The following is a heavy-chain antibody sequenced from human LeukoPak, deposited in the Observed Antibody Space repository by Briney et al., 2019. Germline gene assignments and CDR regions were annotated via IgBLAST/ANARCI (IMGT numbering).Heavy chain of an antibody. Sequence: SETLSLTCTVSGGSISSYYWSWIRQPAGKGLEWVGRIYTSGSTNYNPSLKSRVTMSVDTSKNQFSLKLSSVTAADTAVYYCARAGGGMATIPNAFDIWGQGTMVTVSS. J-gene: IGHJ3*02. V-gene: IGHV4-4*07. CDR1: GGSISSYY. D-gene: IGHD5-24*01. CDR3: ARAGGGMATIPNAFDI. CDR2: IYTSGST.